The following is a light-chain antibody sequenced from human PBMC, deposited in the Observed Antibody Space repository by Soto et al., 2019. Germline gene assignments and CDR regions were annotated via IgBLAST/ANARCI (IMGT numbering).Light chain of an antibody. J-gene: IGKJ4*01. CDR3: QQYHNWPLT. V-gene: IGKV3-11*01. CDR2: DAS. Sequence: IVLTQSPVSLSLSPGERATLSCRASESISRSLAWYQQRPGQAPRLLMYDASNRATGIPQRFSGSGSGTDFTLTISSLQSEDFAVYYCQQYHNWPLTFGGGTKVDIK. CDR1: ESISRS.